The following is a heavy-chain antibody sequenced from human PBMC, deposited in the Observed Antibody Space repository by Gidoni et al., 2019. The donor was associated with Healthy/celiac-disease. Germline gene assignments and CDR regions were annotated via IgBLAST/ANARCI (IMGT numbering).Heavy chain of an antibody. J-gene: IGHJ4*02. CDR2: IYYSGST. Sequence: QLQLQESGPGLVKPSETLSLTCTVSGGSISSSSYYWGWIRQPPGKGLEWIGSIYYSGSTYYNPSLKSRVTISVDTSKNQFSLKLSSVTAADTAVYYCARQTPHSEPFDYWGQGTLVTVSS. D-gene: IGHD6-13*01. CDR1: GGSISSSSYY. CDR3: ARQTPHSEPFDY. V-gene: IGHV4-39*01.